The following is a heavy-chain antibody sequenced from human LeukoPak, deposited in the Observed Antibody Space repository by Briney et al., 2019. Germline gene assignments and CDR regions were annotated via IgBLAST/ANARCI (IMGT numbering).Heavy chain of an antibody. V-gene: IGHV4-59*08. CDR2: IYYSGST. CDR1: GGSISSYY. CDR3: ASHRGILTGYSYHDAFDI. Sequence: KASETLSLTCTVSGGSISSYYWSWIRQPPGKGLEWIGYIYYSGSTNYNPSLKSRVTISVDTSKNQFSLKLSSVTAADTAVYYRASHRGILTGYSYHDAFDIWGQGTMVTVSS. D-gene: IGHD3-9*01. J-gene: IGHJ3*02.